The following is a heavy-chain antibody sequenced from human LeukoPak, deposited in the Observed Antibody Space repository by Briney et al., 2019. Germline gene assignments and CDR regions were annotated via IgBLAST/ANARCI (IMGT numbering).Heavy chain of an antibody. V-gene: IGHV3-66*01. J-gene: IGHJ3*02. D-gene: IGHD3-16*01. CDR3: ARDHYVDAFDI. CDR1: GFTVSSNH. Sequence: GGSLRLSCAASGFTVSSNHMSWVRQAPGKGLEWVSVIYSGGSTYYADAVKGRFTISRDNSKNTLYLQMNSLRAGDTAVYYCARDHYVDAFDIWGQGTMVTVSS. CDR2: IYSGGST.